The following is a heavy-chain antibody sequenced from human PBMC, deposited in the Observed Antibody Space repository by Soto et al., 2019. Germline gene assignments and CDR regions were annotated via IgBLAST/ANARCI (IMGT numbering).Heavy chain of an antibody. V-gene: IGHV3-33*01. Sequence: EGSLRLSCAASGFTFSSYGMHWVRQAPGKGLEWVAVIWYDGSNKYYADSVKGRFTISRDNSKNTLYLQMNSLRAEDTAVYYWARERNDILPGYYPYYYGMDVWAKGPRSPSP. D-gene: IGHD3-9*01. CDR1: GFTFSSYG. CDR3: ARERNDILPGYYPYYYGMDV. J-gene: IGHJ6*02. CDR2: IWYDGSNK.